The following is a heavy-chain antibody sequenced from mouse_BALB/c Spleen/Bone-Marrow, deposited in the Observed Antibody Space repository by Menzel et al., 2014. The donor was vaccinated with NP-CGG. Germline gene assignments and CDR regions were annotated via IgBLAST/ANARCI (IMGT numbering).Heavy chain of an antibody. J-gene: IGHJ4*01. V-gene: IGHV1-18*01. CDR1: GYSFXGYT. CDR3: ARSGYGRYAMDY. D-gene: IGHD2-2*01. CDR2: INPYNGGI. Sequence: EVKLQESGPELVKPGASMKISCKASGYSFXGYTMNWVKQSHGKNLEWIGLINPYNGGIRYNQKFKGQATLTVDKSSSTAYMELLSLTSEDSAVYYCARSGYGRYAMDYWGQGTSVTVSS.